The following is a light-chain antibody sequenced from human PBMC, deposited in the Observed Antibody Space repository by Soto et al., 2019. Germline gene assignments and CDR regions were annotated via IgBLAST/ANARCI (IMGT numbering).Light chain of an antibody. CDR2: AAS. CDR3: LLDFRYFWA. J-gene: IGKJ1*01. Sequence: IQLTQSPSSLYASVGDRVTITCRASQAIRTALGWYLQKPGKVPKLLIYAASILQSGVPSRFSGSGSGTDFTLTISSLQPEDFATYYCLLDFRYFWAFGQGTKVDIK. V-gene: IGKV1-6*01. CDR1: QAIRTA.